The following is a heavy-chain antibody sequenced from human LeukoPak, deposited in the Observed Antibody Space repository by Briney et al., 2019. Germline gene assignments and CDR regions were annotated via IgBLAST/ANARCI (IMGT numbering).Heavy chain of an antibody. CDR1: GGSISSGGYY. J-gene: IGHJ6*03. V-gene: IGHV4-30-2*01. CDR3: ARAITIFGVVMEEYYYYYMDV. Sequence: PSETLSLTCTVSGGSISSGGYYWSWIRQPPGKGLEWIGYIYHSGSTYYNPSLKSRVTISVDTSKNQFSLKLSSVTAADTAVYYCARAITIFGVVMEEYYYYYMDVWGKGTTVTVSS. D-gene: IGHD3-3*01. CDR2: IYHSGST.